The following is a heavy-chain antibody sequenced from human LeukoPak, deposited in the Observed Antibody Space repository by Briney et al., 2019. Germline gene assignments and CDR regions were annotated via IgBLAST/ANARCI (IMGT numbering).Heavy chain of an antibody. D-gene: IGHD1-7*01. CDR1: GFTFSSYS. J-gene: IGHJ4*02. CDR3: AKDYNWNYRTSYFDY. CDR2: ISSSSSYI. V-gene: IGHV3-21*04. Sequence: GGSLRLSCAASGFTFSSYSMNWVRQAPGKGLEWVSSISSSSSYIYYADSVKGRFTISRDNAKNSLYLQMNSLRAEDTAVYYCAKDYNWNYRTSYFDYWGQGTLVTVSS.